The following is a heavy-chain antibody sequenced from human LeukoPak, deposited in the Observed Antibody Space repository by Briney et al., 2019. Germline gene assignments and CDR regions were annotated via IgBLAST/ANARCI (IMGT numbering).Heavy chain of an antibody. V-gene: IGHV4-39*01. D-gene: IGHD6-25*01. CDR3: ARQSGSGFANYYYGMDV. CDR2: IYYSGST. CDR1: GGSISTYY. J-gene: IGHJ6*02. Sequence: PSETLSLTCTVSGGSISTYYWGWIRQPPGKGLEWIGSIYYSGSTYYNPSLKSRVTISVDTSKNQFSLKLSSVTAADTAVYYCARQSGSGFANYYYGMDVWGQGTTVTVSS.